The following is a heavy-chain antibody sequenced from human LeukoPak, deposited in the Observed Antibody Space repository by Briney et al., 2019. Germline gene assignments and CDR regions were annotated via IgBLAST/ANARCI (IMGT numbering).Heavy chain of an antibody. J-gene: IGHJ6*02. CDR2: ISRNSDNI. Sequence: GGSLRLSCAASGVTFDDYAMHWVRHAPGKGLEWVAGISRNSDNIGYGDSVKGRFTISRDNAKNSLYLQMNSLRLEDTALYYCAKDTYYDFWSGQVGGMDVWGQGTTVTVSS. D-gene: IGHD3-3*01. V-gene: IGHV3-9*01. CDR1: GVTFDDYA. CDR3: AKDTYYDFWSGQVGGMDV.